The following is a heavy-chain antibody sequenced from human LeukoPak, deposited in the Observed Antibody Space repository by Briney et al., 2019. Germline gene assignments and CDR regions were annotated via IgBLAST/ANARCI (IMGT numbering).Heavy chain of an antibody. CDR3: ARGQLYGSYFEEV. D-gene: IGHD2/OR15-2a*01. CDR1: GFTFTTFD. J-gene: IGHJ4*02. Sequence: ASVKVSSTASGFTFTTFDINWVGPATRQGLDWIGWINSIRVKTAYAPQFQGRVTITRNTSISTAYMEVSSLRSEDTTVYCCARGQLYGSYFEEVWGQGTLVTVSS. V-gene: IGHV1-8*03. CDR2: INSIRVKT.